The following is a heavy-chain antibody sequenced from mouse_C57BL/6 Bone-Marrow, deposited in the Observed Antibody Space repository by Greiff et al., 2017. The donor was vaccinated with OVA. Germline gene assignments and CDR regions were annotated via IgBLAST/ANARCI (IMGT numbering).Heavy chain of an antibody. CDR1: GYTFTSYW. V-gene: IGHV1-64*01. CDR2: IHPNSGST. J-gene: IGHJ2*01. CDR3: ARPYYGNYVFDY. D-gene: IGHD2-10*01. Sequence: VQLQQPGAELVKPGASVTLSCKASGYTFTSYWMHWVKQRPGQGLEWIGMIHPNSGSTNYNEKFKSKATLTVDKSSSTAYMQLSSLTSEDSAVYDCARPYYGNYVFDYWGQGTTLTVSS.